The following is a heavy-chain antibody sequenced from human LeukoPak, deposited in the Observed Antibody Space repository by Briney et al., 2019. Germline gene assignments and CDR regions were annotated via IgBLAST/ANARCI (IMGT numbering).Heavy chain of an antibody. D-gene: IGHD3-10*01. V-gene: IGHV4-4*07. CDR3: AKDQSPPYSYYGSGSYWY. J-gene: IGHJ4*02. Sequence: PSETLSLTCTVSGGSISSYYWSWIRQPAGKGLEWIGRIYTSGSTNYNPSLKSRVTMSVDTSKNQFSLKLSSVTAADTAVYYCAKDQSPPYSYYGSGSYWYWGQGTLVTVSS. CDR1: GGSISSYY. CDR2: IYTSGST.